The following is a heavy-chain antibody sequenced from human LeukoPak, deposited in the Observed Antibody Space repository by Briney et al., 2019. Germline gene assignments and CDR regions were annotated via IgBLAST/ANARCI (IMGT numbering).Heavy chain of an antibody. CDR1: GFTFSSYA. D-gene: IGHD2-2*01. Sequence: GGSLRLSCAASGFTFSSYAMHWVRQAPGKGLEWVAVISYDGSNKYYADSVKGRFAICRDNSKNTLYLEMNSLRAEDTAVYYCARDLGVVPAAIGYWGQGTLVTVSS. CDR2: ISYDGSNK. J-gene: IGHJ4*02. V-gene: IGHV3-30*09. CDR3: ARDLGVVPAAIGY.